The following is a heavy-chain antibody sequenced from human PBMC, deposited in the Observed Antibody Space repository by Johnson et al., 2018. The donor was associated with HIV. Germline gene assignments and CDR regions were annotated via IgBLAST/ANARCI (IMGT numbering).Heavy chain of an antibody. Sequence: MMLVESGGGLVQPGGSLRLSCAASGFIATSNYMTWVRQAPGKGLEWVSVIYSDDSTYYADSVKGRFTISRDNSKNTLFLQMNRLRVEDTAVYYCARERLALLSNVWGSVDA. V-gene: IGHV3-66*01. CDR2: IYSDDST. J-gene: IGHJ3*01. CDR3: ARERLALLSNVWGSVDA. D-gene: IGHD3-16*01. CDR1: GFIATSNY.